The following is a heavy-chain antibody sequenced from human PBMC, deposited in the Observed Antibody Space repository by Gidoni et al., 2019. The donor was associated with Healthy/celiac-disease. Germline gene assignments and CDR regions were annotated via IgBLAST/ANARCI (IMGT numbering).Heavy chain of an antibody. CDR3: ARAISSSSIYYYYCMDV. D-gene: IGHD6-6*01. Sequence: QLQLVQSGPEVKKPGASVKVSCKASGYTFPSYGISWVRQAPGQGLEWMGWISAYNGNTNYAQKLQGRVTMTTDTSTSTAYMGVRSLRSDDTAVYYCARAISSSSIYYYYCMDVWGKGTTVTVSS. CDR2: ISAYNGNT. CDR1: GYTFPSYG. J-gene: IGHJ6*03. V-gene: IGHV1-18*01.